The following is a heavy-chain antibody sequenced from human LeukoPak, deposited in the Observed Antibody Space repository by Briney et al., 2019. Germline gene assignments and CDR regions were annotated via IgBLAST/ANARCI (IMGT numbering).Heavy chain of an antibody. D-gene: IGHD1-1*01. J-gene: IGHJ6*02. CDR1: GYTLTELS. Sequence: ASVKVSCKVSGYTLTELSMHWVRQAPGKGLEWMGGFDPEDGETIYAQKFQGRVTMTEDTSTDTAYMELSSLRSEDTAVYYCARVKVWNWKSNYYYYGMDVWGQGTTVTVSS. CDR2: FDPEDGET. CDR3: ARVKVWNWKSNYYYYGMDV. V-gene: IGHV1-24*01.